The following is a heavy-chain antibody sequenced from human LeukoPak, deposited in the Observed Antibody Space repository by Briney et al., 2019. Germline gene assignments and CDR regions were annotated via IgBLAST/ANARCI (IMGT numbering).Heavy chain of an antibody. CDR1: GFTFSSYG. D-gene: IGHD1-26*01. V-gene: IGHV3-21*01. J-gene: IGHJ4*02. CDR2: ISSSSSYI. CDR3: ARGKGEGAFDY. Sequence: GGSLRLSCAASGFTFSSYGMNWVRQAPGEGLEWVSSISSSSSYIYYADSVKGRFTISRDNAKNSLYLQMNSLRAEDTAVYYCARGKGEGAFDYWGQGTLVTVSS.